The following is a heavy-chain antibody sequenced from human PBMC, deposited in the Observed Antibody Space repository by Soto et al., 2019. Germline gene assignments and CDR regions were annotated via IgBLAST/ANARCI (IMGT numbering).Heavy chain of an antibody. Sequence: GASVKVSCTASGGTFSSYAIRWVRNAPGQGLEWMGGIIPIFGTANYAQKFQGRVTITADKSTSTAYMELSSLRSEDTAVYYCARDKPTVTSYYYYGMDVWGQGTTVTVSS. CDR2: IIPIFGTA. J-gene: IGHJ6*02. D-gene: IGHD4-4*01. CDR3: ARDKPTVTSYYYYGMDV. CDR1: GGTFSSYA. V-gene: IGHV1-69*06.